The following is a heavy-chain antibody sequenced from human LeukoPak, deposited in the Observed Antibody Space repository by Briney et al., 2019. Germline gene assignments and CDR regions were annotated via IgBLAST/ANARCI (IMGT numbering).Heavy chain of an antibody. D-gene: IGHD3-10*01. V-gene: IGHV4-59*01. J-gene: IGHJ5*02. Sequence: SETLSLTCTVSGGSISSYYWSWIRQPPGKGLEWIGYIYYSGSTNYNPSLKSRVTISVDTSKNQFSLKLSSVTAADTAVYYCARLRRLRLYGSGDIPVRGFDPWGQGTLVTVSS. CDR2: IYYSGST. CDR1: GGSISSYY. CDR3: ARLRRLRLYGSGDIPVRGFDP.